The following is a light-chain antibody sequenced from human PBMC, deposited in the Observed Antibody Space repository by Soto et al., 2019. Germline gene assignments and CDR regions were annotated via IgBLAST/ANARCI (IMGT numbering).Light chain of an antibody. V-gene: IGLV3-21*04. Sequence: SYELTQPPSVSVAPGRTARITCWGNNIGSRSVHWYQQKPGQAPLLVIYYDRDRPSGIPERFSGSNSGNTATLTINRVEAGDDASYYCLLWDSGSGHRVFGGGTKLTVL. J-gene: IGLJ2*01. CDR3: LLWDSGSGHRV. CDR2: YDR. CDR1: NIGSRS.